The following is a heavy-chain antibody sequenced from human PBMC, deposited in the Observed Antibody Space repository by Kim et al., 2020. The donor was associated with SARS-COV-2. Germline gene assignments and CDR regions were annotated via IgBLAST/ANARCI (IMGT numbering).Heavy chain of an antibody. CDR3: TRGEPPPGSYYFGF. CDR1: GFPFSDYP. D-gene: IGHD1-26*01. Sequence: GGSLRLSCTSSGFPFSDYPLSWFRQAPGKGLEWVGFIRSKAYGGTTEYAASLKGRFTISKDDSTSTVYLQMNSLKTEDTALYYCTRGEPPPGSYYFGFWGQGTLVTVSS. V-gene: IGHV3-49*03. CDR2: IRSKAYGGTT. J-gene: IGHJ4*02.